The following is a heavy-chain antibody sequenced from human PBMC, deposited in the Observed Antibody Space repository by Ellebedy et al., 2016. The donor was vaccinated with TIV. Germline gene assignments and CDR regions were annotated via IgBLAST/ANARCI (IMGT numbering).Heavy chain of an antibody. CDR2: ISSSGYTI. V-gene: IGHV3-48*03. CDR1: GFTFSSYE. D-gene: IGHD2-2*01. J-gene: IGHJ4*02. Sequence: PGGSLRLSCAASGFTFSSYEMNWVRQAPGKGLEWVAYISSSGYTIYYADSVKGRFTISRDTARNSLYLQMNSLRAEDTAIYSCAAVDCSSPTCNGGGWGQGTLDTVSS. CDR3: AAVDCSSPTCNGGG.